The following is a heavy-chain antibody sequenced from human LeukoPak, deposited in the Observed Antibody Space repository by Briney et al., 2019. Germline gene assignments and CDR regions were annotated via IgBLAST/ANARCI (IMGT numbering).Heavy chain of an antibody. V-gene: IGHV3-74*01. Sequence: GGSLRLSCAASGFTFSSYWMHWVRHAPGKGLVWVSRINSDGSSTSYADSVKGRFTISRDNAKNTLYLQMNSLRAEDTAVYYCARVVDTAMVHFDYWGQGTLVTVSS. CDR3: ARVVDTAMVHFDY. D-gene: IGHD5-18*01. CDR1: GFTFSSYW. J-gene: IGHJ4*02. CDR2: INSDGSST.